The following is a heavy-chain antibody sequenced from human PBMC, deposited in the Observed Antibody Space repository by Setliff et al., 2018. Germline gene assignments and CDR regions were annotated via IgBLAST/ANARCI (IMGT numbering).Heavy chain of an antibody. Sequence: GGSLRLSCVGSGFTFSDYWMSWVRQAPGKGLEWVDRIKSKTDGGSIDYAAPVKDRFTISRDDSKATLYLYMDSLKTEDTAVYYCTTDRAGCYGTTCFNAFEIWGHGAMVTVSS. CDR3: TTDRAGCYGTTCFNAFEI. CDR1: GFTFSDYW. CDR2: IKSKTDGGSI. D-gene: IGHD2-2*01. J-gene: IGHJ3*02. V-gene: IGHV3-15*01.